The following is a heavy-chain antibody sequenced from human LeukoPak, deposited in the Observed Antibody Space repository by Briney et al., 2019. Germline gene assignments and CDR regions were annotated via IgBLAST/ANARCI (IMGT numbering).Heavy chain of an antibody. Sequence: ASVKVSCKGSGYTLTELSMHWVRQAPGKGLEWMGGFDPEDGETIYAQKFQGRVTMTEDTSTDTAYMELSSLRSEDTAVYYCATDIRAGTPHDYWGQGTLVTVSS. J-gene: IGHJ4*02. CDR1: GYTLTELS. D-gene: IGHD6-19*01. V-gene: IGHV1-24*01. CDR3: ATDIRAGTPHDY. CDR2: FDPEDGET.